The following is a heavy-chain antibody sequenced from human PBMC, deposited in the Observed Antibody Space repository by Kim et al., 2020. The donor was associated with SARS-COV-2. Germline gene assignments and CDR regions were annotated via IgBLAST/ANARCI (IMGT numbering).Heavy chain of an antibody. D-gene: IGHD2-15*01. CDR3: VVSGGSYARHYFDY. CDR1: GFTFSSYS. J-gene: IGHJ4*02. V-gene: IGHV3-48*02. CDR2: ISSSSSTI. Sequence: GGSLRLSCAASGFTFSSYSMNWVRQAPGKGLEWVSYISSSSSTIYYADSVKGRFTISRDNAKNSLYLQMNSLRDEDTAVYYCVVSGGSYARHYFDYWGQGTLVTVSS.